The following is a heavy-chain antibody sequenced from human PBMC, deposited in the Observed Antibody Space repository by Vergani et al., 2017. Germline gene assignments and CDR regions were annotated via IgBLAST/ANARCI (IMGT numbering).Heavy chain of an antibody. CDR2: INPSGGST. Sequence: QVQLVQSGAEVKKPGASVKVSCKASGYTFTIYYMHWVRQAPGQGLEWMGIINPSGGSTSYAQKFQGRVTMTRDTSTTTAYMELSSLRSEDTAVYYCAADPTYYYDSSGYYYAFDIWGQGTMVTVSS. CDR3: AADPTYYYDSSGYYYAFDI. V-gene: IGHV1-46*01. J-gene: IGHJ3*02. D-gene: IGHD3-22*01. CDR1: GYTFTIYY.